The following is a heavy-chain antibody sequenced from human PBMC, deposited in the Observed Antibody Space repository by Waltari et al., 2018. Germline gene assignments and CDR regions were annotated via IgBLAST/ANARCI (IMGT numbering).Heavy chain of an antibody. V-gene: IGHV3-53*01. CDR1: GFTVSNNY. D-gene: IGHD2-2*01. CDR3: ATRVVVPGVPGMADY. Sequence: EVQLVESGGGLIQPGGSLRLSFAASGFTVSNNYVSWVRQAPGKGLEWVSTIYYNERTDYADSVKGRFTISRDTAKNTLFLQMNSLRAEDTAVYYCATRVVVPGVPGMADYWGQGTLVTVSS. J-gene: IGHJ4*02. CDR2: IYYNERT.